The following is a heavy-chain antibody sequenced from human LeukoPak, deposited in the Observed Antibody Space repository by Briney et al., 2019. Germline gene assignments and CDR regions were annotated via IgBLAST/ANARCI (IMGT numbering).Heavy chain of an antibody. J-gene: IGHJ4*02. CDR3: ARAGPHGFSGSYYFDY. V-gene: IGHV1-18*01. CDR1: GYTFTSYG. Sequence: VASVTVSCTASGYTFTSYGISWVRQAPGQGLEWMGWISAYNGNTNYAQKLQGRVTMTTDTSTSTAYMELRSLRSDDTAVYYCARAGPHGFSGSYYFDYWGQGTLVTVSS. D-gene: IGHD1-26*01. CDR2: ISAYNGNT.